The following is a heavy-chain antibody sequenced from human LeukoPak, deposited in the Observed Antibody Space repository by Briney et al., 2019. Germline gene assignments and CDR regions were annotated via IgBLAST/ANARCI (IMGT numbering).Heavy chain of an antibody. Sequence: PGGSLRLSCAASGFTVSSNFMTWVRQAPGKGLEWVSVIYSGGSTYYADSVKGRFTISRDKSKNTLYLQMNSLRAEDTAVYYCARGLQYSYGPFDYWGQGTLVTVSS. D-gene: IGHD5-18*01. J-gene: IGHJ4*02. CDR1: GFTVSSNF. CDR3: ARGLQYSYGPFDY. V-gene: IGHV3-53*01. CDR2: IYSGGST.